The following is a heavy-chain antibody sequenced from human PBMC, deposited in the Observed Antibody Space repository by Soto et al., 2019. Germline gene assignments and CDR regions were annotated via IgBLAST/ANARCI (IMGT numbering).Heavy chain of an antibody. CDR3: ARSYGGNSVGHAFDI. CDR1: PITFSSCA. J-gene: IGHJ3*02. V-gene: IGHV3-30-3*01. CDR2: ISYDRSNK. D-gene: IGHD2-21*02. Sequence: GRSLRCSCAAAPITFSSCAMHWVRPGQGMGLEWVAVISYDRSNKYYADSVKGGLTISRDNPKHTLYLQMNSLRAEDTAVYYCARSYGGNSVGHAFDILGQGTMGTVSS.